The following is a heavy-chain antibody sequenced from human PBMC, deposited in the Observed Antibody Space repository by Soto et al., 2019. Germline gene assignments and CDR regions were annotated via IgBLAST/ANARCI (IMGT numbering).Heavy chain of an antibody. CDR1: GYTFTSYA. CDR2: SNAGNGNT. D-gene: IGHD3-16*01. Sequence: GALVKVSCKASGYTFTSYAMHWVLQDPGQRREWMGWSNAGNGNTKYSQKVQGIVTITRDKSKNTLYLPMSRLRAEDPAVYYCATAPVAYVWGSYGYCGQGTLGSVSS. J-gene: IGHJ4*02. V-gene: IGHV1-3*01. CDR3: ATAPVAYVWGSYGY.